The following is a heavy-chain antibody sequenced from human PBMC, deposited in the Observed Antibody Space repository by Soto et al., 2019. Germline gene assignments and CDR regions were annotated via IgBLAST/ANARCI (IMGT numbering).Heavy chain of an antibody. J-gene: IGHJ6*02. V-gene: IGHV1-69*12. Sequence: QVQLVQSGAEVKKPGSSVTVSCKASGGTFGTSAISWVRQAHGQGLEWMGGIIPLFPTPDYAQKFQGRVTITADESTSTAYMELTSLRSEDTAVYYCSRDKERQQLGGNYYYGIDLWGQGTTVTVSS. CDR3: SRDKERQQLGGNYYYGIDL. CDR2: IIPLFPTP. D-gene: IGHD6-25*01. CDR1: GGTFGTSA.